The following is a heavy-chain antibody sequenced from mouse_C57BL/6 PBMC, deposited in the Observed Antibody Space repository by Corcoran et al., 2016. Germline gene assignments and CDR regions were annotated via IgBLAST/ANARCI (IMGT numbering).Heavy chain of an antibody. J-gene: IGHJ2*01. CDR1: GYTFTTYG. CDR2: INTYSGVP. CDR3: ARWGYGKNYFDY. D-gene: IGHD1-1*01. Sequence: QIQLVQSGPELKKPGETVKISCKASGYTFTTYGMSWVKQAPGKGLKWMGWINTYSGVPTYADDFKGRFAFSLETSASTAYLQINSLKNEDTATYVCARWGYGKNYFDYWGQGTTLTVSS. V-gene: IGHV9-3*01.